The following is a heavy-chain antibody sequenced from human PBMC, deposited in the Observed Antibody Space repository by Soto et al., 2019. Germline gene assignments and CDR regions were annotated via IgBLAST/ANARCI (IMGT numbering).Heavy chain of an antibody. CDR3: ASSSASPNFWSNYPDDYHFDY. Sequence: EVQLVESGGGLVQPGGSLRLSCAASGFTFSDHYMDWVRQAPGKGLEWVGRTRNKANSYSTEYAASVKGRFIISRDDSKNSLYLQMNSLKTEDTAVYYCASSSASPNFWSNYPDDYHFDYWGQGTLVTVSS. V-gene: IGHV3-72*01. D-gene: IGHD3-3*01. CDR2: TRNKANSYST. J-gene: IGHJ4*02. CDR1: GFTFSDHY.